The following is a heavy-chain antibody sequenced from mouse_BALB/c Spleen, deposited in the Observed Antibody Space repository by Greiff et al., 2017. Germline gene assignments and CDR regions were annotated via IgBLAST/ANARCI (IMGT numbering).Heavy chain of an antibody. CDR2: ISTYYGDA. J-gene: IGHJ4*01. Sequence: VQLQQSGAELVRPGVSVKISCKGSGYTFTDYAMHWVKQSHAKSLEWTGVISTYYGDASYNQKFKGKATMTVDKSSSTAYMELARLTSEDSAIYYCARGGYYFYAMDYWGQGTSVTVSA. V-gene: IGHV1S137*01. CDR1: GYTFTDYA. CDR3: ARGGYYFYAMDY. D-gene: IGHD2-3*01.